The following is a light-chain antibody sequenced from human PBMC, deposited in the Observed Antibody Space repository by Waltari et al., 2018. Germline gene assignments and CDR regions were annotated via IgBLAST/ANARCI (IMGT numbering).Light chain of an antibody. CDR1: SSDVAIYNL. CDR3: CSYAGSYTWV. V-gene: IGLV2-23*01. CDR2: DDN. J-gene: IGLJ3*02. Sequence: QSVLTPPASVSGSPAPSITISCTGTSSDVAIYNLVSWYQQSPGNAPKVMIYDDNRRPSVVSDRFSGSKSGNTASLTISGVQAEDEADYYCCSYAGSYTWVFGGGTKLTVL.